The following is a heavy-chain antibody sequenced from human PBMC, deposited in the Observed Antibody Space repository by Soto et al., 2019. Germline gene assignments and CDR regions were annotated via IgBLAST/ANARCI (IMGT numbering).Heavy chain of an antibody. D-gene: IGHD3-3*01. CDR3: AQAPPTYDFPYYFDS. J-gene: IGHJ4*02. V-gene: IGHV3-23*01. CDR1: GFTFTSCA. Sequence: PGGSLRLSCAASGFTFTSCAMSWVRQAPGKGLEWVSSISDSGSGGTTYYADAVKGRFTISRDNFKDTLFLQINSLRAEDTAVYYCAQAPPTYDFPYYFDSWGQGTLVTVSS. CDR2: ISDSGSGGTT.